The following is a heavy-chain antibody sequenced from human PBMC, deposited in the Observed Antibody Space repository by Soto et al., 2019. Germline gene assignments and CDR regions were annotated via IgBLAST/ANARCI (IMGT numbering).Heavy chain of an antibody. Sequence: SETLSLTCTVSGGSISSYYWSWIRQPPGKGLEWIGYIYCSGSTNYNPSLKSRVTISVDTSKNQFSLKLSSVTAAVTAVYYCARGGSSSWYFDYWGQGTLVTVSS. CDR3: ARGGSSSWYFDY. CDR2: IYCSGST. J-gene: IGHJ4*02. CDR1: GGSISSYY. V-gene: IGHV4-59*01. D-gene: IGHD6-13*01.